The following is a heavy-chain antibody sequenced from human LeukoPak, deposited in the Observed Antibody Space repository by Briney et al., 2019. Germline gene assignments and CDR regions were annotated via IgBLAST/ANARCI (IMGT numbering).Heavy chain of an antibody. CDR2: ISDSGGNT. V-gene: IGHV3-23*01. CDR1: GFTFSIYS. CDR3: AKRRDGFDI. D-gene: IGHD5-24*01. Sequence: GGSLRLSCAASGFTFSIYSMSWVRQAPGKGLEWVSAISDSGGNTYYADSVKGRFTISRDNSKYTLYLQMNSLRAEDTAVYYCAKRRDGFDIWGQGTMVTVSS. J-gene: IGHJ3*02.